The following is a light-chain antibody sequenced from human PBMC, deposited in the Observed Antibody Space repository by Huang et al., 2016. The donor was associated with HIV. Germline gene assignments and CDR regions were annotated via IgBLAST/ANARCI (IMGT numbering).Light chain of an antibody. V-gene: IGKV3-11*01. CDR2: DAS. CDR3: QQRNNWIT. Sequence: EIVLTQSPATLSLSPGERATLSCGASQSVSSFLAWYQQKPGQAPRLLIHDASNRATGIPARFSGSGSGTDFTLTISSLEPEDFAIYYCQQRNNWITFGQGTRLEIK. J-gene: IGKJ5*01. CDR1: QSVSSF.